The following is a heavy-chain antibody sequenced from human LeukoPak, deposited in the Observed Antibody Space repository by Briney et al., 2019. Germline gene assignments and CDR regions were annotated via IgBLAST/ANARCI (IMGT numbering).Heavy chain of an antibody. D-gene: IGHD4-11*01. J-gene: IGHJ6*03. CDR3: ARGRVSSSTWYSTYYYYFYMDV. CDR1: GYTFGTHW. Sequence: ASVKVSCKASGYTFGTHWMHWVRQAPGQGREWMAIINPIGDVRSYAQKFQGRVTGTRDMSKRTVYMELNELRSEDTAVYYCARGRVSSSTWYSTYYYYFYMDVWGKGTPVTVSS. V-gene: IGHV1-46*01. CDR2: INPIGDVR.